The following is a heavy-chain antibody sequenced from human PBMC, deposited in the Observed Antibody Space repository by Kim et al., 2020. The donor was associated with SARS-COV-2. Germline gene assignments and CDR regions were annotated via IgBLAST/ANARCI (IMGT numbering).Heavy chain of an antibody. V-gene: IGHV3-30-3*01. CDR2: ISYDGSNK. D-gene: IGHD2-21*01. CDR1: GFTFSSYA. CDR3: VRDRVVAGIGEIDD. J-gene: IGHJ4*02. Sequence: GGSLRLSCAASGFTFSSYAMHWARQAPGKGLEWVTVISYDGSNKYYADSVRGRFTVSRDNSKNTLYLQMNSLRSEDTALYYCVRDRVVAGIGEIDDWGQGTLVTVSS.